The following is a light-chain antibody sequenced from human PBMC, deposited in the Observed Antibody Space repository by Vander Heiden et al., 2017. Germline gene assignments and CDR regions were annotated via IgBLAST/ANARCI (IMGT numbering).Light chain of an antibody. CDR3: RSYTSSSGV. CDR2: DVS. Sequence: QSALTQPASVSGSPGQSITISCPGTSRDVGGYNYVSWYQQPPGNALNLMIYDVSNRPSGVSNRFSGSKSGTTASLTISGLQAEDEDDYYCRSYTSSSGVFGGGTKLTVL. CDR1: SRDVGGYNY. J-gene: IGLJ3*02. V-gene: IGLV2-14*01.